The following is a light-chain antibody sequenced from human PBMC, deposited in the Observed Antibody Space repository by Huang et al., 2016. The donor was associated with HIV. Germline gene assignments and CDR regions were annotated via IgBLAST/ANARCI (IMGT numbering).Light chain of an antibody. V-gene: IGKV4-1*01. CDR3: QQYYSKPLT. J-gene: IGKJ4*01. Sequence: DIVMTQSPDSLAVSLGERATINCKSSQTISYNKNYLAWYQQKPGQSPKLLMYWASTRESGVPDRVSGSGSGTDFTLTISSLQAEDVAVYYCQQYYSKPLTFGGGTKVEIK. CDR2: WAS. CDR1: QTISYNKNY.